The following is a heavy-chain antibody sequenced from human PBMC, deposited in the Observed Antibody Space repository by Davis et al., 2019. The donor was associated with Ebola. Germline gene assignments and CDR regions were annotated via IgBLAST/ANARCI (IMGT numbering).Heavy chain of an antibody. CDR2: ISYSGST. J-gene: IGHJ5*02. CDR1: GGSISTYY. CDR3: ARQWQRLAWFDP. D-gene: IGHD6-25*01. V-gene: IGHV4-59*01. Sequence: PGGSLRLSCTVSGGSISTYYWSWIRQPPGKGLEWIASISYSGSTNYNPSLKSRVTISVDTSKNQFSLNLSSVTAADTAVYYCARQWQRLAWFDPWGQGTLVTVSS.